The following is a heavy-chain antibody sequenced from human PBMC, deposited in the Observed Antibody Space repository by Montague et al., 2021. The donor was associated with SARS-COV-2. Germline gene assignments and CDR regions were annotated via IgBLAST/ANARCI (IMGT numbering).Heavy chain of an antibody. CDR3: ARHRRYDVVTYYPDF. CDR2: TSNGGRT. Sequence: SETLSLTCSVSGGSFDSDNFIWGWIRQPPGKRLEWIGVTSNGGRTFDXPSLKSRVTISVHTSRNQLSLNVKSVTAADTAVYYCARHRRYDVVTYYPDFWGQGILVTVSS. CDR1: GGSFDSDNFI. V-gene: IGHV4-39*01. D-gene: IGHD3-9*01. J-gene: IGHJ4*02.